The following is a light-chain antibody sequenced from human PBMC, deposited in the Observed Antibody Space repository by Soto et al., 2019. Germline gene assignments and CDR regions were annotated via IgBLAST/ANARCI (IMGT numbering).Light chain of an antibody. V-gene: IGKV1-9*01. Sequence: DIQLTQSPSFLSASVGDRVTITCRASQGISSYLAWYQQKPGKAPKLLIYAAYTLQSGVPSRFSGSGSGTEFTLTISSLQPEDFANYYCQQLNSFPVGQGTKLEIK. J-gene: IGKJ2*01. CDR2: AAY. CDR1: QGISSY. CDR3: QQLNSFP.